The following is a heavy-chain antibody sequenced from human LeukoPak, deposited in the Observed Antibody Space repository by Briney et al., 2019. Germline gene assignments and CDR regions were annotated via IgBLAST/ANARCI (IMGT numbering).Heavy chain of an antibody. Sequence: PGGSLGLSCAASGFTFSSHWMHWVRQAPGKGLEWVSVIYSGGSTYYADSVKGRFTISRDNSKNTLYLQMNSLRAEDTAVYYCARDGGVVTAMAVGYGMDVWGQGTTVTVSS. V-gene: IGHV3-53*01. CDR2: IYSGGST. D-gene: IGHD2-21*02. J-gene: IGHJ6*02. CDR1: GFTFSSHW. CDR3: ARDGGVVTAMAVGYGMDV.